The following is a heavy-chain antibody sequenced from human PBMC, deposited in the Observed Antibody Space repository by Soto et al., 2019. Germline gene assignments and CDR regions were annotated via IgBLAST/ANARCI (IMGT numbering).Heavy chain of an antibody. V-gene: IGHV1-18*01. Sequence: QVQLVQSGVEVKKPGASMKISCRTSGYTFTNYAINWVRQAPGQGLEWVAWISTQSGTTKYGQRLQGRVTVTTDTSTSTAYMELRNLRSDDTALSYCARGGDKDSWGQGTLVTVSS. D-gene: IGHD2-21*02. CDR2: ISTQSGTT. J-gene: IGHJ4*02. CDR1: GYTFTNYA. CDR3: ARGGDKDS.